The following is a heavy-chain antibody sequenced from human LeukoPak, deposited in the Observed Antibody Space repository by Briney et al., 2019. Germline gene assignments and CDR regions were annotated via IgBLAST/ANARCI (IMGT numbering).Heavy chain of an antibody. Sequence: GGSLRLSCAASGFTFSSYGMHWVRQAPGKGLEWVAFIRYDGSNKYYAGSVKGRFTISRDNSKNTLYLQMNSLGAEDTAVYYCAKSILLWFGELLPFDYWGQGTLVTVSS. CDR2: IRYDGSNK. D-gene: IGHD3-10*01. CDR1: GFTFSSYG. J-gene: IGHJ4*02. V-gene: IGHV3-30*02. CDR3: AKSILLWFGELLPFDY.